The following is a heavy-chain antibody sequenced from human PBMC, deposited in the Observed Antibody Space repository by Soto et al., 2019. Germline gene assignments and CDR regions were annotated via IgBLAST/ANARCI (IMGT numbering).Heavy chain of an antibody. CDR3: AKDRGPDYENWFDP. CDR2: ISGSGGST. Sequence: GGPLILSCAASGFTFISYAMSWVRQAPGKGLEWVSAISGSGGSTYYADSVKGRFTISRDNSKNTLYLQMNSLRAEDTAVYYCAKDRGPDYENWFDPWGQGTLVTV. V-gene: IGHV3-23*01. CDR1: GFTFISYA. D-gene: IGHD4-17*01. J-gene: IGHJ5*02.